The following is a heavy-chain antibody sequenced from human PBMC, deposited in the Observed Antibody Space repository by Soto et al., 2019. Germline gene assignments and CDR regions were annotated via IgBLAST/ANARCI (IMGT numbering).Heavy chain of an antibody. D-gene: IGHD3-10*01. CDR2: ISSSSRTI. J-gene: IGHJ4*02. CDR1: GFTFSSYT. V-gene: IGHV3-48*01. Sequence: LRLSCAASGFTFSSYTMNWFRQAPGKGLEWISYISSSSRTIYYADSVKCRFTISSDKSKNTLYFQLSSLRIEDTSVYYCTRDGRGLGTMSLFQXWGQGVLVTVSX. CDR3: TRDGRGLGTMSLFQX.